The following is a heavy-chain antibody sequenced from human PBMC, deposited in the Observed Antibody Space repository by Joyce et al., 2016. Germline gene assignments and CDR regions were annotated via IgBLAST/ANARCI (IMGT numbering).Heavy chain of an antibody. CDR2: RSYDGSNK. V-gene: IGHV3-30*03. CDR1: GFTFSNYG. J-gene: IGHJ4*02. Sequence: QGQLVESGGGVVQPGRSLRLSCAASGFTFSNYGMHWVRQAPGKGLEWVAVRSYDGSNKQYGDSVKGRFAISRDNAKNTLYLQMNSLRAEDTAVYYCAGGILTGYFDYWGQGTLVTVSS. D-gene: IGHD3-9*01. CDR3: AGGILTGYFDY.